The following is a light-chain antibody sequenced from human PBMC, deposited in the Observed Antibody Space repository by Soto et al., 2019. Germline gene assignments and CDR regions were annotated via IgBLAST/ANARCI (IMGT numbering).Light chain of an antibody. CDR1: QDFSNY. V-gene: IGKV1-33*01. CDR2: GAS. Sequence: DIQLTQSPSSLSASVGDRVTITCQASQDFSNYLNWYQQKPGKAPKVLIYGASNLETGVPSRFSGSGSGTDFTFTISSLQPEDVATYYCQQWVAFGGGTKVEI. CDR3: QQWVA. J-gene: IGKJ4*01.